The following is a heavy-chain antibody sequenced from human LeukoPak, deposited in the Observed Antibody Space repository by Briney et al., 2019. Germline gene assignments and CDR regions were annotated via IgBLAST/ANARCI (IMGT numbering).Heavy chain of an antibody. V-gene: IGHV3-21*04. CDR2: ISSNSNI. J-gene: IGHJ4*02. Sequence: GGSLRLSCAASGFTFSSYSMNWVRQAPGKGLEWVSSISSNSNIYYADSVKGRFTISRDNAKNSLYLQMNSLRAEDTALYYCARSSTTTVVTLPDYWGQGTLVTVSS. D-gene: IGHD4-23*01. CDR3: ARSSTTTVVTLPDY. CDR1: GFTFSSYS.